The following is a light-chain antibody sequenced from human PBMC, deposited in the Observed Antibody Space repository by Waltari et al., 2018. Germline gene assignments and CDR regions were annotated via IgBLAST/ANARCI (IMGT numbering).Light chain of an antibody. CDR2: DDT. CDR1: NICSKS. J-gene: IGLJ2*01. V-gene: IGLV3-21*02. Sequence: SYVLTPPPSVSVAPGETARITCGGTNICSKSWHWYQQKPGQAPVLVVYDDTDRPSRIPERFSGSHSGNTATLTISRVEAGDEADYYCQVWDSTSDHVVFGGGTKLTVL. CDR3: QVWDSTSDHVV.